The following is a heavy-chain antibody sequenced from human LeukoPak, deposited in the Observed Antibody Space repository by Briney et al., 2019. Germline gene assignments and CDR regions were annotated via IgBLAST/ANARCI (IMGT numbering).Heavy chain of an antibody. CDR3: ARRPIVVVPAAIKPPYYYYYMDV. Sequence: ASVKVSCKASGYTFTSYDINWVRQATGQGLEWMGWMNPNSGNTGYAQKFQGRVTIPRNTSISTAYMELSSLRSEDTAVYYCARRPIVVVPAAIKPPYYYYYMDVWGKGTTVTVSS. CDR1: GYTFTSYD. V-gene: IGHV1-8*03. J-gene: IGHJ6*03. CDR2: MNPNSGNT. D-gene: IGHD2-2*01.